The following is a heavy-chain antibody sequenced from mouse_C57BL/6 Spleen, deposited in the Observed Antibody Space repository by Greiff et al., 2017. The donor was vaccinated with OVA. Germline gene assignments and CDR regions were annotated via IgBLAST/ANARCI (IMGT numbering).Heavy chain of an antibody. CDR3: ARSYYDYWYFDV. CDR1: GYAFSSYW. J-gene: IGHJ1*03. Sequence: QVQLQQSGAELVKPGASVKISCKASGYAFSSYWMNWVKQRPGKGLEWIGQIYPGDGDTNYNGKFKGKATLTADKSSSTAYMQLSSLTSEDSAVYFCARSYYDYWYFDVWGTGTTVTVSS. CDR2: IYPGDGDT. D-gene: IGHD2-4*01. V-gene: IGHV1-80*01.